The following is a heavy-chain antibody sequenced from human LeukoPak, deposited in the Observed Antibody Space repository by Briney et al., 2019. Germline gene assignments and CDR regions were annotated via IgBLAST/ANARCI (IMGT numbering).Heavy chain of an antibody. CDR2: IIPIFGTA. J-gene: IGHJ6*03. V-gene: IGHV1-69*05. CDR3: ARSPTDFWSGYRSEYYYYYYMDV. D-gene: IGHD3-3*01. Sequence: SVKVSCKASGGTFSSYAIGWVRQAPGQGLEWMGGIIPIFGTANYAQKFQGRVTITTDESTSTAYMELSSLRSEDTAVYYCARSPTDFWSGYRSEYYYYYYMDVWGKGTTVTVSS. CDR1: GGTFSSYA.